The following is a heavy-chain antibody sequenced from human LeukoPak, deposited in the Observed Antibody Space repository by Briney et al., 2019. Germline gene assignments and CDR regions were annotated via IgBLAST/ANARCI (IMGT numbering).Heavy chain of an antibody. V-gene: IGHV5-51*01. CDR2: TYPGDSDT. J-gene: IGHJ4*02. Sequence: GESLKISCKGSGYSFTSYWIGWVRQMPGKGLEWMGITYPGDSDTRYSPSFQGQVTISADKSISTAYLQWSSLKASDTAMYYCARGSTYYYDSSGYYFGYWGQGTLVTVSS. CDR3: ARGSTYYYDSSGYYFGY. CDR1: GYSFTSYW. D-gene: IGHD3-22*01.